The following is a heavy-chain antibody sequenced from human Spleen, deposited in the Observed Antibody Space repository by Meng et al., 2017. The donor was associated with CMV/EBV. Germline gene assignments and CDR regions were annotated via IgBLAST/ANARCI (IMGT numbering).Heavy chain of an antibody. Sequence: LSLTCAASGFTFSSYAMSWVRQAPGKGLEWVSAISTSGGSTYYADSIKGRFTISRDDSKNTLFLQMNSLRADDTAKYYCTRARYYYDTNAYYSGFWGQGTLVTVPS. J-gene: IGHJ4*02. CDR2: ISTSGGST. D-gene: IGHD3-22*01. V-gene: IGHV3-23*01. CDR3: TRARYYYDTNAYYSGF. CDR1: GFTFSSYA.